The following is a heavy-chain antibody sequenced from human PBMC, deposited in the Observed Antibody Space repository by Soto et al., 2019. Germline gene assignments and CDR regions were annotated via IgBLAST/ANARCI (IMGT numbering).Heavy chain of an antibody. J-gene: IGHJ4*02. CDR2: IYWNDDK. V-gene: IGHV2-5*01. D-gene: IGHD3-3*01. CDR1: GFSLSTSGVG. Sequence: SGPTLVNPTQTLTLTCTFSGFSLSTSGVGVGWIRQPPGKALEWLALIYWNDDKRYSPSLKSRLTITKDTSKNQVVLTMTNMDPVDTATYYCAHSFLEPGVLEWLLYDYWGQGTLVTVSS. CDR3: AHSFLEPGVLEWLLYDY.